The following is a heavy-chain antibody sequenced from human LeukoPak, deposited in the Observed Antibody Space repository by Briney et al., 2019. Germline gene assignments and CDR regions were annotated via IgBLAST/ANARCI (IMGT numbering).Heavy chain of an antibody. Sequence: SVKVSCKASGGTFSSYAISWVRQAPGQGLEWMGGIIPIFGTANYAQKFQGRVTITADESTSTAYMELSSLRSEDTAVYYCARDPLGTAAGLRHAFDIWGQGTMVTVSS. V-gene: IGHV1-69*13. D-gene: IGHD6-13*01. CDR2: IIPIFGTA. CDR1: GGTFSSYA. CDR3: ARDPLGTAAGLRHAFDI. J-gene: IGHJ3*02.